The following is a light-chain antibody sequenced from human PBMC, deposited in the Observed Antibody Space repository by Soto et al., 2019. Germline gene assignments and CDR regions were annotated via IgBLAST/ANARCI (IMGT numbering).Light chain of an antibody. CDR2: GAG. CDR3: QQRLNWPPLT. Sequence: EIVLTQSPGTLSLSPGERATLSCRASQSVTSSYLAWYQQKPGQAPRLLIYGAGSRATGIPDRFSGSGSGTDFILTISRLEPEDFAVYYCQQRLNWPPLTFGGGTKVEIK. V-gene: IGKV3D-20*02. J-gene: IGKJ4*01. CDR1: QSVTSSY.